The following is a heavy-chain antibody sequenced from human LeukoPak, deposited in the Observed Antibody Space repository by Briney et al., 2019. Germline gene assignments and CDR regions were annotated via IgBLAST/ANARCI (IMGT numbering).Heavy chain of an antibody. Sequence: GGSLRPSCAASGFAFSSFGMHWVRQAPGKGLEWVAVIWYDGTNKYYADSVKGRFTISRDNAKNSLYLQMNSLRAEDTAVYYCARGYCTNGVCSHPWGQGTLVTVSS. J-gene: IGHJ5*02. D-gene: IGHD2-8*01. CDR2: IWYDGTNK. CDR3: ARGYCTNGVCSHP. CDR1: GFAFSSFG. V-gene: IGHV3-33*01.